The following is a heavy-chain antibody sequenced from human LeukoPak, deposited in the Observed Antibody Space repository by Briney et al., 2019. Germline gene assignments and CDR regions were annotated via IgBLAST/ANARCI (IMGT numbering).Heavy chain of an antibody. Sequence: SETLSHTCTVSGDSLGSHYWSWIRHPPGKGLEWIGYIFYVGSTNHNPSLKSRVTISVDTSKNQFSLKLHSVTAADTAVYYCARNISAFVRGARGSWFDPWGQGTLVIVSS. D-gene: IGHD3-22*01. J-gene: IGHJ5*02. CDR1: GDSLGSHY. CDR3: ARNISAFVRGARGSWFDP. V-gene: IGHV4-59*11. CDR2: IFYVGST.